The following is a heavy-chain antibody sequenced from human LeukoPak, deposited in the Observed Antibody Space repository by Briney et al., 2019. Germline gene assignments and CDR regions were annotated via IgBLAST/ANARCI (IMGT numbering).Heavy chain of an antibody. Sequence: ASVKVSCKASGYTFTSYDINWVRQATGQGLEWMGWMNPNSGNTGYAQKFQGRVTMTRNTSISTAYMELSSLRPEDTAVYYCAVVVRGVIRFDYWGQGTLVTVSS. CDR2: MNPNSGNT. CDR3: AVVVRGVIRFDY. V-gene: IGHV1-8*01. J-gene: IGHJ4*02. CDR1: GYTFTSYD. D-gene: IGHD3-10*01.